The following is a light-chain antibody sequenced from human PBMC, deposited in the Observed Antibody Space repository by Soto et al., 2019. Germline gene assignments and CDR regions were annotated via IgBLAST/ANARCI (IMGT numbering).Light chain of an antibody. CDR1: QSVRSN. J-gene: IGKJ1*01. V-gene: IGKV3-20*01. Sequence: EMVVTQSPATLSVSPGQRATVSCRASQSVRSNLAWYQQKPGQAPRLLIYGASSRATGIPDRFSGSGSGTDFTLTISRLEPEDLAVFYCQQYGNTPWTFGRGTKVDIK. CDR3: QQYGNTPWT. CDR2: GAS.